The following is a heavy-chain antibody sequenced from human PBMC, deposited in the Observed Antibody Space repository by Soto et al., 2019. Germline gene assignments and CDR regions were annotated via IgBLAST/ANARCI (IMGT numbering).Heavy chain of an antibody. J-gene: IGHJ4*02. D-gene: IGHD1-26*01. CDR1: GFTFSGSA. Sequence: GGSLRLSCAASGFTFSGSAMHWVRQASGKGLEWVGRIRSKANSYATAYAASVKGRFTISRDDSKNTAYLQMNSLKTEDTAVYYCISLYGYYCHLHAYWGQGTLVTVSS. CDR2: IRSKANSYAT. V-gene: IGHV3-73*01. CDR3: ISLYGYYCHLHAY.